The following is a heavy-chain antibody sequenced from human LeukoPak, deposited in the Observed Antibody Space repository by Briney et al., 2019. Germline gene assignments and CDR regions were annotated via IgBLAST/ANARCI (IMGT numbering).Heavy chain of an antibody. CDR3: ARDNKGGSSGYYHY. D-gene: IGHD3-22*01. Sequence: GASVKVSCKAPGYTFTGYYMHWVRQAPGQGLEWMGRINPNSGGTNYAQKFQGRVTMTRDTSISTAYMELSRLRSDDTAVYYCARDNKGGSSGYYHYWGQGTLVTVS. CDR2: INPNSGGT. CDR1: GYTFTGYY. J-gene: IGHJ4*02. V-gene: IGHV1-2*06.